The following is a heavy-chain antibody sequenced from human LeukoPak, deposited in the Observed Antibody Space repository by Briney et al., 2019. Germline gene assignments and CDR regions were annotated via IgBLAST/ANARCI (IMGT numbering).Heavy chain of an antibody. CDR2: INPYNGNT. J-gene: IGHJ4*02. CDR3: ARDRNQGYYYDSSGYYPLGY. D-gene: IGHD3-22*01. CDR1: GYTFTSYG. Sequence: ASVKVPCKASGYTFTSYGISWVRQAPGQGLEWMGWINPYNGNTNYAQKFQGRVTMTTDTSTSTAYMELRSLRSVDTAVYYCARDRNQGYYYDSSGYYPLGYWGQGTLVTVSS. V-gene: IGHV1-18*01.